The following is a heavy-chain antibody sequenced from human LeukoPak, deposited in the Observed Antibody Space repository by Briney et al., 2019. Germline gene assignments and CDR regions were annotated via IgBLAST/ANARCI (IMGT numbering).Heavy chain of an antibody. CDR3: AREVPYYGDPNDAFDI. CDR2: IYYSGST. D-gene: IGHD4-17*01. J-gene: IGHJ3*02. V-gene: IGHV4-59*01. Sequence: SVTLSLTCTVSGGSISSYYWSWIRQPPGKGLEWIGYIYYSGSTNYNPSLKSRVTISVDTSKNQFSLKLSSVTAADTAVYYCAREVPYYGDPNDAFDIWGQGTMVTVSS. CDR1: GGSISSYY.